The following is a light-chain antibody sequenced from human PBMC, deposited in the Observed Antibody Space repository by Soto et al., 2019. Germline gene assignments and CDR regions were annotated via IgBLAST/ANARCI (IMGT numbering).Light chain of an antibody. CDR2: RNS. J-gene: IGLJ1*01. CDR3: AAWDDSVNGRVYV. V-gene: IGLV1-47*01. CDR1: SSNIGSNY. Sequence: QSVLTQPPSASGTPGQRVTISCSGSSSNIGSNYVYWYQQLPGTAPQLLIYRNSQRPSGVPDRFSGSKSGTSASLAISGLRSEDDADYYCAAWDDSVNGRVYVFGTGTKVTVL.